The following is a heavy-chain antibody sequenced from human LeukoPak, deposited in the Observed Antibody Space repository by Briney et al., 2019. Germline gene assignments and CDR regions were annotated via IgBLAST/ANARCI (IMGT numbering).Heavy chain of an antibody. J-gene: IGHJ5*02. V-gene: IGHV1-46*01. CDR2: INPSGGST. D-gene: IGHD4-11*01. CDR3: ARDASLYSNYGWFDP. Sequence: ASVKVSCKASGYTFTSYYMHWVRRAPGQGLEWMGIINPSGGSTSYAQKFQGRVTMTRDTSMSTVYMELSSLRSEDTAVYYCARDASLYSNYGWFDPWGQGTLVTVSS. CDR1: GYTFTSYY.